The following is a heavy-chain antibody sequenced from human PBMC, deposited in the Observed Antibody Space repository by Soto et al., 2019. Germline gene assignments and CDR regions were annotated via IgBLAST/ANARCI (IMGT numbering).Heavy chain of an antibody. Sequence: QVQLVQSGAEVKKPGASVKVSCKASGYTFTSYGIGGVRQAPGQGLEWMGRISAYNGNTNYAQKLQGRVTMTTDTSTSTASRYQRSLRSADTAVYYCARGNCGGDRYWYYYYAMDVWGQGTTVAVSS. CDR1: GYTFTSYG. V-gene: IGHV1-18*01. CDR2: ISAYNGNT. J-gene: IGHJ6*02. D-gene: IGHD2-21*02. CDR3: ARGNCGGDRYWYYYYAMDV.